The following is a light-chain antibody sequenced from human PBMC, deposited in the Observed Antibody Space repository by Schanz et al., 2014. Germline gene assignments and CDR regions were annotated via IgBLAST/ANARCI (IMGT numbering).Light chain of an antibody. CDR3: QQYKNWPPLT. Sequence: EILMTQSPATLSVSPGERATLSCRASQSVSSNLAWYQQKPGQAPKLLIYGASTRATGIPARFSGSGSGTEFTHTISSLQSEDFAVYFCQQYKNWPPLTFGGGTKVEIK. J-gene: IGKJ4*01. CDR1: QSVSSN. V-gene: IGKV3-15*01. CDR2: GAS.